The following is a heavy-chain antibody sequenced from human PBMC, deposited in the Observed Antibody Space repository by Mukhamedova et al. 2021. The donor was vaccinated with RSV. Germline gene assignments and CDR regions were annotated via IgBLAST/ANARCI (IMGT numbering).Heavy chain of an antibody. D-gene: IGHD3-10*01. CDR3: ATDPTLNRGVIGAFDI. Sequence: GGFDPEDGETIYAQKFQGRVTMTEDTSTDTAYMELSSLRSEDTAVYYCATDPTLNRGVIGAFDIWGQGTMVTVSS. CDR2: FDPEDGET. V-gene: IGHV1-24*01. J-gene: IGHJ3*02.